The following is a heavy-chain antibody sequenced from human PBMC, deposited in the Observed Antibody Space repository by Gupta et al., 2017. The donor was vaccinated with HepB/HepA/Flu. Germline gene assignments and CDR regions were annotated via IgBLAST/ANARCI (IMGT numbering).Heavy chain of an antibody. Sequence: EAQAVESGGGLVQPGGSLRRSCAGYGFSVRDKYMAWARQAPGKGLEWVSVIYSSGDTDYADSVKGRFTISRHSSKNILYLQMDSLRTEDTAVYFCTRDGITNTRGVFDIWGQGTKVTVSS. J-gene: IGHJ3*02. CDR3: TRDGITNTRGVFDI. D-gene: IGHD1-20*01. CDR2: IYSSGDT. CDR1: GFSVRDKY. V-gene: IGHV3-53*04.